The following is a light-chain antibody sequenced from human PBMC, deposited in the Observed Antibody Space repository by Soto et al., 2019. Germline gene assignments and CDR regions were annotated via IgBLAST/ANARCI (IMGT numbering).Light chain of an antibody. J-gene: IGLJ1*01. CDR2: EVS. CDR3: SSYTSSTAYV. CDR1: SSDVGGYNY. Sequence: QSALTQPASVSGSPGQSITMSCTGTSSDVGGYNYVSWYQLHPGKAPKLMVYEVSNRPSGVSNRFSGSKSGNTASLTISGLQAEDEADYYCSSYTSSTAYVFGTGTKV. V-gene: IGLV2-14*01.